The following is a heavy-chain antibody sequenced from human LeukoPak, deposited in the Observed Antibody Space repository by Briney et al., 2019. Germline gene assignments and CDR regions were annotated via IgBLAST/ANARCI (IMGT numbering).Heavy chain of an antibody. D-gene: IGHD6-25*01. CDR2: IIPDNGDT. V-gene: IGHV1-2*02. CDR1: GYSFTDYY. CDR3: ARVSGPRPLDY. Sequence: ASVKVSCKASGYSFTDYYMRWVRQAPGQGLEWMGWIIPDNGDTNYAQKFQGRVTMTRDTSISTAYMELSRLRSDDTAVYYCARVSGPRPLDYWGQGTLVTVSS. J-gene: IGHJ4*02.